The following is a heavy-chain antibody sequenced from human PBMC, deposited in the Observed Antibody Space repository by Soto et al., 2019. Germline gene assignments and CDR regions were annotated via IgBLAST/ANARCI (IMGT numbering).Heavy chain of an antibody. Sequence: ASVKVSCKASGYTFTSYGISWVRQAPGQGLEWMGWISAYNGNTNYAQKLQGRVTMTTDTSTSTAYMELRSLRSDDTAVYYCARTVLGYFSGGSGKETRNHTLYYYSGMDVWGQGTTVTVPS. J-gene: IGHJ6*02. CDR2: ISAYNGNT. CDR3: ARTVLGYFSGGSGKETRNHTLYYYSGMDV. V-gene: IGHV1-18*01. CDR1: GYTFTSYG. D-gene: IGHD2-15*01.